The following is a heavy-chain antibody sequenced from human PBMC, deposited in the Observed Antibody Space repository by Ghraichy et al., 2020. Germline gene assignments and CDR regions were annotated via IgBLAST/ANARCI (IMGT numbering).Heavy chain of an antibody. D-gene: IGHD3-3*01. CDR3: ARGPPRDYDFWSGTPFDP. CDR2: IYHSGST. CDR1: GGSISSGGYS. Sequence: SETLSLTCAVSGGSISSGGYSWSWIRQPPGKGLEWIGYIYHSGSTYYNPSLKSRVTISVDRSKNQFSLKLSSVTAADTAVYYCARGPPRDYDFWSGTPFDPWGQGTLVTVSS. J-gene: IGHJ5*02. V-gene: IGHV4-30-2*01.